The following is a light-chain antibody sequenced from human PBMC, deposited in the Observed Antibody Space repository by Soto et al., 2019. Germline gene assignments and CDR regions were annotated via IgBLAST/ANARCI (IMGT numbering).Light chain of an antibody. V-gene: IGLV1-51*02. CDR1: SSNIGNNY. Sequence: QSVLTQPPSVSAAPGQKVTISCSGSSSNIGNNYVSWYQQLPGTAPKLLIYENNKRPSGIPDRFSSSQSGTSATLGITGLQTGDEADYYCGTWDSSLSAGVFSGGTKLTVL. CDR3: GTWDSSLSAGV. CDR2: ENN. J-gene: IGLJ2*01.